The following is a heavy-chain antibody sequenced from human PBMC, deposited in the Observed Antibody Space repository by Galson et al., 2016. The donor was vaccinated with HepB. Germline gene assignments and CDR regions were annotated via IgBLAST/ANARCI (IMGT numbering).Heavy chain of an antibody. CDR2: IWSDGNTK. V-gene: IGHV3-33*01. CDR3: ARAHTIVLNYFDY. Sequence: SLRLSCAASGLTFSRDGMHWVRQPPGKGLEWVAVIWSDGNTKFYADSVKGRFTISRDNSKNTLFLQMNSLRAEDTAVYYCARAHTIVLNYFDYWGQGTLVTVSS. CDR1: GLTFSRDG. D-gene: IGHD5-24*01. J-gene: IGHJ4*02.